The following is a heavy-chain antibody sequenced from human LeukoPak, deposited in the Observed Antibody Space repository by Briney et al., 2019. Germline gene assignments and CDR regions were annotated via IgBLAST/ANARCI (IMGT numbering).Heavy chain of an antibody. J-gene: IGHJ4*02. CDR1: GYTFTGYY. V-gene: IGHV1-2*04. CDR3: ATYIAARPRLFDY. Sequence: ASVKVSCKASGYTFTGYYMHWVRQAPGQGLEWMGWINPNSGGTNYAQKFQGWVTMTRDTSISTAYMELSRLRSEDTAVYYCATYIAARPRLFDYWGQGTLVTVSS. CDR2: INPNSGGT. D-gene: IGHD6-6*01.